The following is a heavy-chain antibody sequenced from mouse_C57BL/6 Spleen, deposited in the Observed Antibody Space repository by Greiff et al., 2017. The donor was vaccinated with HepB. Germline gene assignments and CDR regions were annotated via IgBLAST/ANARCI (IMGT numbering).Heavy chain of an antibody. CDR2: ISYDGSN. CDR1: GYSITSGYY. CDR3: AREDDGYTWFAY. V-gene: IGHV3-6*01. D-gene: IGHD2-3*01. Sequence: EVKLQESGPGLVKPSQSLSPTCSVTGYSITSGYYWNWIRQFPGNKLEWMGYISYDGSNNYNPSLKNRISITRDTSKNQFFLKLNSVTTEDTATYYCAREDDGYTWFAYWGQGTLVTVSA. J-gene: IGHJ3*01.